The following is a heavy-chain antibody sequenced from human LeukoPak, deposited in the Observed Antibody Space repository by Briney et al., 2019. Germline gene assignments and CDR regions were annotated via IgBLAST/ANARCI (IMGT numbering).Heavy chain of an antibody. CDR2: IYYSGST. Sequence: PSETLSLTCTVSGGSISSYYWSWIRQPPGKGLEWIGHIYYSGSTNYNPSLKSRVTISVDTSKNQISLKLSSVTAADTAVYYCARHSGFPWFEPWGERTLGTLSS. V-gene: IGHV4-59*08. J-gene: IGHJ5*02. CDR3: ARHSGFPWFEP. CDR1: GGSISSYY.